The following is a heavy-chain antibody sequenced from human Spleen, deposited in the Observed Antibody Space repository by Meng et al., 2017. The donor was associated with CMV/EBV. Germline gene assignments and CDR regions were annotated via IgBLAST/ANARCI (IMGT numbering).Heavy chain of an antibody. CDR1: GGSFSAYY. D-gene: IGHD1-14*01. CDR2: INHSGST. Sequence: SETLSLTCAVYGGSFSAYYWSWIRQPPGKGLEWIGEINHSGSTYYNPSLKSRVTISVDTSKNQFSLKLSSVTAADTAVYYCASTDSNHYYFDYWGQGTLVTVSS. CDR3: ASTDSNHYYFDY. V-gene: IGHV4-34*01. J-gene: IGHJ4*02.